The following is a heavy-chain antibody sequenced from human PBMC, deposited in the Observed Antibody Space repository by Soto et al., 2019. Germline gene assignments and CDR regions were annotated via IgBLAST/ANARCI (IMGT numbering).Heavy chain of an antibody. CDR3: ARVRRYCSSTSCLLGYFQH. CDR2: IYYSGST. Sequence: SETLSLTCTVSGGSISSGDYYWSWIRQPPGKGLEWIGYIYYSGSTYYNPSLKSRVTISVDTSKNQFSLKLSSVTAADTAVYYCARVRRYCSSTSCLLGYFQHWGQGTLVTVSS. CDR1: GGSISSGDYY. V-gene: IGHV4-30-4*01. J-gene: IGHJ1*01. D-gene: IGHD2-2*01.